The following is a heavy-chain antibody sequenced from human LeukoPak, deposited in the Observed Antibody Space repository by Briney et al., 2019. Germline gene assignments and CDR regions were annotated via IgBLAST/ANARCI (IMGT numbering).Heavy chain of an antibody. CDR1: GFTFSNYD. CDR3: ARVVGYCSSTSCYPKDADYYYYGMDV. D-gene: IGHD2-2*01. J-gene: IGHJ6*02. Sequence: ASVKVSCKASGFTFSNYDINWVRQATGQGLEWMGWMNPDSGDTGSAQKFQGRVVMTRDTSINTAYIELSSLRSEDTAVYYCARVVGYCSSTSCYPKDADYYYYGMDVWGQGTTVTVSS. V-gene: IGHV1-8*01. CDR2: MNPDSGDT.